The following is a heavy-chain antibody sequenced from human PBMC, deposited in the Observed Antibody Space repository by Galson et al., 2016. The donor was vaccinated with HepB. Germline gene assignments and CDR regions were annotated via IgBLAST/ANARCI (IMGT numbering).Heavy chain of an antibody. CDR1: GFTFSSFT. Sequence: SLRLPCAASGFTFSSFTMNWVRQAPGKGLELVPYITGTSSTIYYADSVKGRFTISRDNAKNSVYLQMNSLRDEDTAVYYCASCSSWYGRCAFDFWGQGTLVTVSS. CDR2: ITGTSSTI. D-gene: IGHD6-13*01. CDR3: ASCSSWYGRCAFDF. J-gene: IGHJ3*01. V-gene: IGHV3-48*02.